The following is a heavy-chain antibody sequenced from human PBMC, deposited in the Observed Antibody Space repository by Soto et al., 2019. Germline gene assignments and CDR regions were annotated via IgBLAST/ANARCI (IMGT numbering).Heavy chain of an antibody. CDR3: ARDWYWGCSGGSCHGGYGMDV. D-gene: IGHD2-15*01. J-gene: IGHJ6*02. Sequence: GGSLRLSCAASGFTFSSYGMHWVRQAPGKGLEWVAVIWYDGSNKYYADSVKGRFTISRDNSKNTLYLQMNSLRAEDTAVYYCARDWYWGCSGGSCHGGYGMDVWGQGTTVTV. CDR1: GFTFSSYG. CDR2: IWYDGSNK. V-gene: IGHV3-33*01.